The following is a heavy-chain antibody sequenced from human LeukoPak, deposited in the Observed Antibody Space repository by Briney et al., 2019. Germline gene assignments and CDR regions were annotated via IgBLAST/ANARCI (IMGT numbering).Heavy chain of an antibody. Sequence: AASVEVSCKASGYTFTSYGISWVRQAPGQGLEWMGWISGYNGNTNYAQKFQGRVTMTTDTSTSTAYMELRSLRSDDTAVYYCARRIMYYDFWSGSYFDYWGQGTLVTVSS. V-gene: IGHV1-18*01. J-gene: IGHJ4*02. D-gene: IGHD3-3*01. CDR3: ARRIMYYDFWSGSYFDY. CDR1: GYTFTSYG. CDR2: ISGYNGNT.